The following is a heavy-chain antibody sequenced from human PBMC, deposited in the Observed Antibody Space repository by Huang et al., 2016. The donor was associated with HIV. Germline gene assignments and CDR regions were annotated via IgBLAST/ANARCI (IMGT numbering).Heavy chain of an antibody. Sequence: MELVESGGAVVQPGRSLRLSCAVSGFTFDDYTMPWVRQVPGKVVGGCFVINWNSGKLHYSDTVKSRFIISIDNSKNSLYLQVNNLTTDDTAFYYCAKATGYWGSHFDAWGHGTLVTVSS. CDR1: GFTFDDYT. CDR2: INWNSGKL. CDR3: AKATGYWGSHFDA. V-gene: IGHV3-43*01. J-gene: IGHJ4*01. D-gene: IGHD2-8*02.